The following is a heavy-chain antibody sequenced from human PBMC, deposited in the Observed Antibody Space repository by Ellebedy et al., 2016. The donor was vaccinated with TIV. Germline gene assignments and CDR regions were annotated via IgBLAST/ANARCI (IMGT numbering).Heavy chain of an antibody. CDR2: IDPSGATT. CDR1: GYTFTSYY. Sequence: AASVKVSCKASGYTFTSYYMHWVRQAPGQGLAWMGIIDPSGATTDYAQKFQGRVTMTRDTSTRTVYMELSSLRSEATAVYYCARDRIVSSTSDLYYGMDVWGQGTTVTVSS. CDR3: ARDRIVSSTSDLYYGMDV. J-gene: IGHJ6*02. V-gene: IGHV1-46*01. D-gene: IGHD5/OR15-5a*01.